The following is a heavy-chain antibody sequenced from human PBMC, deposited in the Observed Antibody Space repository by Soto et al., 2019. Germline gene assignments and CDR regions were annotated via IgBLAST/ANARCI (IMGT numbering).Heavy chain of an antibody. D-gene: IGHD6-13*01. J-gene: IGHJ4*02. CDR1: GVTVSSGAYY. V-gene: IGHV4-31*03. CDR3: ARYRFSGSKWSKFDY. Sequence: QVQLQQSGPGLLRPSQTLSLTCTVSGVTVSSGAYYWSWIRQHPGKGLEWIGNIYYNGSTYYSPSLKCRVVISLDTSNNHFSLSLTSVTAADTAVYYCARYRFSGSKWSKFDYWGQGTLVTVSS. CDR2: IYYNGST.